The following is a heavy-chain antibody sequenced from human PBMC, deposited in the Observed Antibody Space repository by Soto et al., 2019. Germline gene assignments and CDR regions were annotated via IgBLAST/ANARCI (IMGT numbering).Heavy chain of an antibody. D-gene: IGHD5-12*01. Sequence: QLVQSGAEVTKPGASVKVSCKTSGYNFSAHYIHWVRQPPGQGLEWMGWISPRRGDLHSAIKFQDRLTLTTDTATTNPFMHLSGLRVNDSAVYYCAKGGGYGHGHWGQGTPIIVSS. CDR2: ISPRRGDL. V-gene: IGHV1-2*02. CDR3: AKGGGYGHGH. J-gene: IGHJ4*02. CDR1: GYNFSAHY.